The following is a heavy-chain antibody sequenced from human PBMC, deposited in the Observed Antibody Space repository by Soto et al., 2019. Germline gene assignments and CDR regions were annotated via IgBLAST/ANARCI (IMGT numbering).Heavy chain of an antibody. CDR3: ARARAYGARTYYFDY. Sequence: TSETLSLTCTVSGGSISSGGYYWSWIRQHPGKGLEWIGYIYYSGSTYYNPSLKSRVTISVDTSKNQFSLKLSSVTAADTAVYYCARARAYGARTYYFDYWGQGTLVTVSS. V-gene: IGHV4-31*03. J-gene: IGHJ4*02. CDR1: GGSISSGGYY. CDR2: IYYSGST. D-gene: IGHD4-17*01.